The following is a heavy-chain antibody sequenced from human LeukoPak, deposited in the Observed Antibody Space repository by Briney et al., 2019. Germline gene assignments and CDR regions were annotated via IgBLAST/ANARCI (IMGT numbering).Heavy chain of an antibody. V-gene: IGHV3-7*03. Sequence: GGSLRLSCAASGFTFSSYWMSWVRQAPGKGLEWVANINKDRGEKYYVDSVKGRFTISRDNAKNSLYLQMNSLRADDTAVYYCVKDSPPRYSGSPPAYWGQGTLVTVSS. CDR2: INKDRGEK. D-gene: IGHD1-26*01. CDR1: GFTFSSYW. J-gene: IGHJ4*02. CDR3: VKDSPPRYSGSPPAY.